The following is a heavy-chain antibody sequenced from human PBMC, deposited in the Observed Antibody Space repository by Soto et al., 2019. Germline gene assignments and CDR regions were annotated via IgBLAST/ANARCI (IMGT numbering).Heavy chain of an antibody. Sequence: QVQLVESGGGLVKPGGSLRLSCAASGFTFSDYYMSWIRQAPGKGLEWVSYISSSGSTIYYADSVKGRFTISRDNAKNSLYVQMNSLRAEDTAVYYCASGRYSGYDKGPDSPCWKCWGQGNLVTVSS. CDR2: ISSSGSTI. V-gene: IGHV3-11*01. CDR1: GFTFSDYY. D-gene: IGHD5-12*01. CDR3: ASGRYSGYDKGPDSPCWKC. J-gene: IGHJ4*02.